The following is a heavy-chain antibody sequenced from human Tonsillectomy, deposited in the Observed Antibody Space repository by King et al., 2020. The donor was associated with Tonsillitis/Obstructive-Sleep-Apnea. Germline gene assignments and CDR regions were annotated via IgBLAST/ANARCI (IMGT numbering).Heavy chain of an antibody. Sequence: QVQLVESGGGLVKPGGSLRLSCAASGITFSDYYMSWIRQAPGKGLEWVSYISSSSSYTNYADSVKGRFTISRDNAKNSLYLQMNSLRAEDTAVYYCARGVCSSTSCGFDPWGQGTLVTVSS. D-gene: IGHD2-2*01. CDR2: ISSSSSYT. V-gene: IGHV3-11*05. CDR3: ARGVCSSTSCGFDP. J-gene: IGHJ5*02. CDR1: GITFSDYY.